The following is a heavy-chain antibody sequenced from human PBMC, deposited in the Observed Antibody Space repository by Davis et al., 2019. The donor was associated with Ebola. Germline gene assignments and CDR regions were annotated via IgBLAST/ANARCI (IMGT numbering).Heavy chain of an antibody. CDR2: IYPGDSDT. CDR3: AGAKYSSSWPDAFDI. D-gene: IGHD6-13*01. CDR1: GYSFTNYW. J-gene: IGHJ3*02. Sequence: GESLKISCKGSGYSFTNYWIGWVRQMPGKGLEWMGIIYPGDSDTRYRPSFQDQVTISADKSINTAYLQWSSLKASDTAIYYCAGAKYSSSWPDAFDIWGQGTLVTVSS. V-gene: IGHV5-51*01.